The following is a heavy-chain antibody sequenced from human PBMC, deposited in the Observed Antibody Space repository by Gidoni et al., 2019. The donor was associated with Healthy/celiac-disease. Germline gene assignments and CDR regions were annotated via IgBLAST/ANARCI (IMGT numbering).Heavy chain of an antibody. Sequence: EVQLVGSGGGLVKPGGSLRLSCAASGFPFSSYSMTWVRQAPGQGREWVSSFSSSSSYIYYADSVKGLFTICRDNAKNSLYLQMNSLRAEDTAVYYCARDRYNWNYDDGYFDYWGQGTLVTVSS. J-gene: IGHJ4*02. CDR3: ARDRYNWNYDDGYFDY. CDR1: GFPFSSYS. D-gene: IGHD1-7*01. CDR2: FSSSSSYI. V-gene: IGHV3-21*01.